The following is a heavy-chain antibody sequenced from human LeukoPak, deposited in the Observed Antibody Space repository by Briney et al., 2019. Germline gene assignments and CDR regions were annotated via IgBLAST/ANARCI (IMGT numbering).Heavy chain of an antibody. CDR1: GGSVRSSSYF. J-gene: IGHJ6*03. CDR3: ARVARGSSPTGPDYYSYMDV. CDR2: IYFTGKT. Sequence: SETLSLTCTVSGGSVRSSSYFWGWIRQPPGKGLEWIVTIYFTGKTYYAPSLKSRLTISLDTSKNQFSLKLSSVTAADTAVYYCARVARGSSPTGPDYYSYMDVWGKGTTVTVSS. V-gene: IGHV4-39*07. D-gene: IGHD3-10*01.